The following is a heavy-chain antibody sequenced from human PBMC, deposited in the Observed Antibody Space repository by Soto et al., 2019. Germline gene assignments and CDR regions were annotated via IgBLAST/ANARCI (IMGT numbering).Heavy chain of an antibody. CDR3: LRSPGYCSITSWYGNAFDI. CDR2: IYPGDSDT. J-gene: IGHJ3*02. Sequence: GESLKISCKGSGYSITKYWIGWVRQMPGTGLEWMGIIYPGDSDTRYSPSFEGQVTISADKSTSTAYMELSSLGSEDTAVYYCLRSPGYCSITSWYGNAFDIWGQGTMVT. CDR1: GYSITKYW. V-gene: IGHV5-51*01. D-gene: IGHD2-2*01.